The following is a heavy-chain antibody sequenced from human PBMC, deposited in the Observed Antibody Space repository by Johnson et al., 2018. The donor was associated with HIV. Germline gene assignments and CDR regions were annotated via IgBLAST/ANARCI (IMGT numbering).Heavy chain of an antibody. CDR3: AKATEGEGLWAFDI. J-gene: IGHJ3*02. V-gene: IGHV3-9*01. D-gene: IGHD1-26*01. CDR1: GFTFDDYA. Sequence: VQLVESGGGLVQPGRSLRLSCAASGFTFDDYAMHWVRQAPGKGLEWVSGIIWNSGSIGYADSVKGRFTISRDNAKNSLYLQMNSLRAEDTALYYCAKATEGEGLWAFDIWGQGTMVTVSS. CDR2: IIWNSGSI.